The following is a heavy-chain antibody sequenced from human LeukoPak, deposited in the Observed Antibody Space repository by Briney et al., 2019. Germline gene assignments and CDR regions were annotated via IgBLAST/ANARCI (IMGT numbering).Heavy chain of an antibody. CDR1: GGSISSGGYS. J-gene: IGHJ4*02. Sequence: PSETLSLTCTVSGGSISSGGYSWSWIRQPPGKGLEWIGYIYHSGSTYYNPSLKSRVTISVDRSKNQFSLKLSSVTAADTAVYYCAGGKNYYDSSGYYYDYWGQGTLVTVSS. D-gene: IGHD3-22*01. CDR2: IYHSGST. CDR3: AGGKNYYDSSGYYYDY. V-gene: IGHV4-30-2*01.